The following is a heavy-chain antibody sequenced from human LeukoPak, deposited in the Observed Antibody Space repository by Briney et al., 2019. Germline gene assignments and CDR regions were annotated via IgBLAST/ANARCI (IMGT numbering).Heavy chain of an antibody. V-gene: IGHV1-2*02. Sequence: GASVKVSCKASGYTFTGYYMHWVRQAPGQGLEWMGWISPNSGGTNYAQKFQGRVTMTRDTSISTAYMELSRLRSDDTAVYYCARVRTSSARSKYYDILTGYYRPYYYYYMDVWGKGTTVTISS. J-gene: IGHJ6*03. CDR3: ARVRTSSARSKYYDILTGYYRPYYYYYMDV. CDR2: ISPNSGGT. D-gene: IGHD3-9*01. CDR1: GYTFTGYY.